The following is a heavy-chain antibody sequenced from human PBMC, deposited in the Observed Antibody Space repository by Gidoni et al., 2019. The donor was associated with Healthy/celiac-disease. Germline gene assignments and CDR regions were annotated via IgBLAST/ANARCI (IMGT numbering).Heavy chain of an antibody. D-gene: IGHD6-19*01. CDR2: ISRSSSYI. CDR3: AREAVTPGDWYFDL. CDR1: GFTFSSYS. J-gene: IGHJ2*01. Sequence: EVQLVESGGGLVKPGGSLRLSCAASGFTFSSYSMNWVRQAPGKGLEWVSSISRSSSYIYYADSVKARFTIARDNAKNSLYLQMNSLRAEYTAVYYCAREAVTPGDWYFDLWGRGTLVTVSS. V-gene: IGHV3-21*01.